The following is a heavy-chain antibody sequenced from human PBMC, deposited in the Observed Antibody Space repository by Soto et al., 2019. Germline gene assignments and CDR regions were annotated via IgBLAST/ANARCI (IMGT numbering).Heavy chain of an antibody. J-gene: IGHJ6*02. Sequence: GGSLRLSCAASGFTFDDYAMHWVRQAPGKGLEWVSGISWNSGSIGYADSVKGRFTISRDNAKDSLYLQMNSLRAEDTALYYCAKDHIAAAGTNYYYYGMDVWGQGTTVTVSS. CDR1: GFTFDDYA. D-gene: IGHD6-13*01. CDR2: ISWNSGSI. V-gene: IGHV3-9*01. CDR3: AKDHIAAAGTNYYYYGMDV.